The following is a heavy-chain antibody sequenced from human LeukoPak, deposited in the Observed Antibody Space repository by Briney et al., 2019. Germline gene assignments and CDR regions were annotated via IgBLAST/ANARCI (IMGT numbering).Heavy chain of an antibody. Sequence: SETLSLTCTVSGGSISSSSYYWGWLRQPPGKGLDWIGSIYYSGSTYYNPSLKSRVTISVDTSKNQFSLKLSSVTAADTAVYYCARDRTGEMFWYFDLWGRGTLVTVPS. CDR1: GGSISSSSYY. V-gene: IGHV4-39*02. J-gene: IGHJ2*01. CDR3: ARDRTGEMFWYFDL. CDR2: IYYSGST. D-gene: IGHD7-27*01.